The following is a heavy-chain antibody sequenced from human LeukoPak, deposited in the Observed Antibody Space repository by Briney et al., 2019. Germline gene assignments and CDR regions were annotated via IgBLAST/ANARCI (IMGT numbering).Heavy chain of an antibody. CDR3: ARDPPGVRYGRPIFDF. D-gene: IGHD2-8*01. J-gene: IGHJ4*02. Sequence: ASVKVSCKASGYTFTSYDINWVRQATGQGLEWMGWMNPNSGNTGYAQKFQGRVTMTRNISISTAYMELSSLRSDDTAVYYCARDPPGVRYGRPIFDFWGQGTLVTVSS. CDR2: MNPNSGNT. CDR1: GYTFTSYD. V-gene: IGHV1-8*01.